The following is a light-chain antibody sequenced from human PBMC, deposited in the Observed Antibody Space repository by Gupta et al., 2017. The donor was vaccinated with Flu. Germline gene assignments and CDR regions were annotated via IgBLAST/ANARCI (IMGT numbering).Light chain of an antibody. CDR2: EVT. CDR1: SSDVGTYNY. J-gene: IGLJ3*02. Sequence: SSDVGTYNYVSWYQRHPGKAPKLLIYEVTNRPSGISSRFSGSKSGNTASLTISGLQSEDEADYYCASYASNATPWVFGGGTKVTVL. V-gene: IGLV2-14*01. CDR3: ASYASNATPWV.